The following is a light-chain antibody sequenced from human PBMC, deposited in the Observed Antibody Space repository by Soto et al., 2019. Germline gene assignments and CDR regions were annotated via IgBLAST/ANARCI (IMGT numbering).Light chain of an antibody. J-gene: IGKJ1*01. CDR2: DAS. Sequence: DIQMTQSPSTLSASVGDRVTITCRASQSISSCLAWYQQKPGKAPKVLIYDASSLESGVPSSFSGNGSGTEFTLTISGLQPDDFASYYCQQYNSFSPTWTFGQGTKVDIK. CDR1: QSISSC. V-gene: IGKV1-5*01. CDR3: QQYNSFSPTWT.